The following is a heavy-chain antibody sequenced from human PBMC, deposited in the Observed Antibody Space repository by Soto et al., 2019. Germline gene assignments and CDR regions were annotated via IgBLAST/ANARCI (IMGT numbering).Heavy chain of an antibody. CDR1: GFTFSSYS. J-gene: IGHJ4*02. D-gene: IGHD5-12*01. Sequence: EVQLVESGGGLVKPGGSLRLSCAASGFTFSSYSMNWVRQAPGKGLEWVSSISSSTGYMYYADSVKGRFTISRDNAKNSLYLQMNSLRAEDTAVYYCARDFRDGYYGAYWGQGTLVTVSS. V-gene: IGHV3-21*01. CDR2: ISSSTGYM. CDR3: ARDFRDGYYGAY.